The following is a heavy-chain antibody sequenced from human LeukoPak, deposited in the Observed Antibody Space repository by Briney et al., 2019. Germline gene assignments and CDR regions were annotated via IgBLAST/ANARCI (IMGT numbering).Heavy chain of an antibody. D-gene: IGHD6-13*01. V-gene: IGHV4-31*03. Sequence: SETLSLTCTVSGGSISSGGYYWSWIRQHPGKGLEWIGYIYYSGSTYYNPSLKSRATTSVDTSKNQFSLKLSSVTAADTAVYYCARGRWGAAAGNFYYHGMDVWGQGTTVTVSS. CDR2: IYYSGST. CDR1: GGSISSGGYY. CDR3: ARGRWGAAAGNFYYHGMDV. J-gene: IGHJ6*02.